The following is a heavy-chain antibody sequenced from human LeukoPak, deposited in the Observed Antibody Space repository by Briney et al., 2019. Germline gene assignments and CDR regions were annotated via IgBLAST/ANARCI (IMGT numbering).Heavy chain of an antibody. CDR3: ARGSHYDFGLGYYYYYYMDV. Sequence: GASVKVSCKASGGTFSSYAISWVRQAPGQGLEWMGGIIPIFGTANYAQKFQGRVTITTDESTSTAYMELSSLRSEDTAVYYCARGSHYDFGLGYYYYYYMDVWGKGTTVTVSS. D-gene: IGHD3-3*01. CDR1: GGTFSSYA. CDR2: IIPIFGTA. J-gene: IGHJ6*03. V-gene: IGHV1-69*05.